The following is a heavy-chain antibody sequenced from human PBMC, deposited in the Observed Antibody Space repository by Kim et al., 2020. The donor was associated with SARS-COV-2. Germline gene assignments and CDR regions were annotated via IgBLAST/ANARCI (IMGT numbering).Heavy chain of an antibody. D-gene: IGHD3-10*01. Sequence: AVKGRLTISRDNSNNTLYLKMNSLRAEDTAVYYCAKGVGSLNAGNWFDPWGQGTLVTVSS. V-gene: IGHV3-23*01. CDR3: AKGVGSLNAGNWFDP. J-gene: IGHJ5*02.